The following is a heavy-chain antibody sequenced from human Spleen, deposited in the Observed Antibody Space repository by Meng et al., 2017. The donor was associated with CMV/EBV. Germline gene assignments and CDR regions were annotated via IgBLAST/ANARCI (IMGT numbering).Heavy chain of an antibody. CDR2: INPRRSGT. D-gene: IGHD3-16*01. CDR1: GYAFTDYF. V-gene: IGHV1-2*02. CDR3: ERVRGLGKWFDP. J-gene: IGHJ5*02. Sequence: CQTSGYAFTDYFIFWVRQAPGQGLGWMGGINPRRSGTSYAQNFQGRVTMNRDTSISTAYMELSRLTSADTAIYYCERVRGLGKWFDPWGQGSLVTVSS.